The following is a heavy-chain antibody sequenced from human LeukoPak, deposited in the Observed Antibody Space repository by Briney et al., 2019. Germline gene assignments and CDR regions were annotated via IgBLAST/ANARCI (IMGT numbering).Heavy chain of an antibody. CDR2: IYYSGST. D-gene: IGHD2-2*01. Sequence: SQTLSLTCTVSGGSISSGGYYWSWIRQHPGEGLEWIGYIYYSGSTYYNPSLKSRVTISVDTPKNQFSLKLSSVTAADTAVYYCARGRAYCSSTSCRHRWFDPWGQGTLVTVSS. CDR3: ARGRAYCSSTSCRHRWFDP. CDR1: GGSISSGGYY. V-gene: IGHV4-31*03. J-gene: IGHJ5*02.